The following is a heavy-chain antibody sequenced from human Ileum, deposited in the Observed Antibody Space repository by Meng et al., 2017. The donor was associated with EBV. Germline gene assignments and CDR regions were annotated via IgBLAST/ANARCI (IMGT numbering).Heavy chain of an antibody. V-gene: IGHV4-4*02. D-gene: IGHD2-2*01. CDR2: IYHSGST. CDR3: ARGYCSSTSCYAALYYFDY. CDR1: GGSISSSNW. Sequence: VELRVSGPGLVEPSGTLSLTCAVSGGSISSSNWWSWVRQPPGKGLEWIGEIYHSGSTNYNPSLKSRVTISVDKSKNQFSLKLSSVTAADTAVYYCARGYCSSTSCYAALYYFDYWGQGTLVTVSS. J-gene: IGHJ4*02.